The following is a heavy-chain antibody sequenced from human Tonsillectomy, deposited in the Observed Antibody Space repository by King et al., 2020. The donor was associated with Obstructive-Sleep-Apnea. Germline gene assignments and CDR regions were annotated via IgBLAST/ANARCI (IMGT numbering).Heavy chain of an antibody. CDR2: ISSSSSYI. D-gene: IGHD3-16*02. CDR1: GFTFSSYS. J-gene: IGHJ6*02. V-gene: IGHV3-21*01. CDR3: ARDKSIVWVGTDYYGMDV. Sequence: VQLVGSGGGLVKPGGSLRLSCAASGFTFSSYSMNWVRQAPGKGLEWVSSISSSSSYIYYADSVKGRFTISRDNAKNSLYLQMNSLRAEDTAVYYCARDKSIVWVGTDYYGMDVWGQGTTVTVSS.